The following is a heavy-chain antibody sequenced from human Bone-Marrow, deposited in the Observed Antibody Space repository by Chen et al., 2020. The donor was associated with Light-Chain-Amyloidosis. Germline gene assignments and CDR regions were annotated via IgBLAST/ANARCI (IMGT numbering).Heavy chain of an antibody. CDR2: IYPDDSDA. J-gene: IGHJ4*02. D-gene: IGHD5-12*01. Sequence: EVQLEQSGPEAKKPGESLKISCKGSGSTFPNYWIGWVRQMPGKGLEWMGVIYPDDSDARYSPSFEGQVTISADKSITTAYLQWRSLKASDTAMYYCARRRDGYNFDYWGQGTLVTVSS. CDR1: GSTFPNYW. V-gene: IGHV5-51*01. CDR3: ARRRDGYNFDY.